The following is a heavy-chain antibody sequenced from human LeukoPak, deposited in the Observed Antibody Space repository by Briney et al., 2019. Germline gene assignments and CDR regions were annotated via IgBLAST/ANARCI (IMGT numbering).Heavy chain of an antibody. CDR1: GGTFSSYA. Sequence: SVKVSCKASGGTFSSYAISWVRQAPGQGLEWMGGIIPIFGTANYAQKFQGRVTITADETTSTAYMELSSLRSEDTAVYYCARVGYCSGGSCNDYWGQGTLVTVSS. J-gene: IGHJ4*02. CDR2: IIPIFGTA. D-gene: IGHD2-15*01. V-gene: IGHV1-69*13. CDR3: ARVGYCSGGSCNDY.